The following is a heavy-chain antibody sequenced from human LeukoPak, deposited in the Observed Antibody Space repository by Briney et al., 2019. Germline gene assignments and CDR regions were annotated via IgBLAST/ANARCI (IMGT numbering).Heavy chain of an antibody. CDR1: GFTVSSNY. V-gene: IGHV3-66*01. J-gene: IGHJ4*02. Sequence: PEGSLRLSCAASGFTVSSNYMSWVRQAPGKGLEWVSSIYSGGSTYYTDSVKGRFTISRDNSKNTLYLQMNSLRAEDTAVYYCARDLAGYNSFDYWGQGTLVTVSS. CDR2: IYSGGST. CDR3: ARDLAGYNSFDY. D-gene: IGHD5-24*01.